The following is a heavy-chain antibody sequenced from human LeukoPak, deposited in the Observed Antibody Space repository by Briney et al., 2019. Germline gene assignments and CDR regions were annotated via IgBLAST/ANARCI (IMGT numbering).Heavy chain of an antibody. J-gene: IGHJ4*02. D-gene: IGHD3-10*01. CDR3: ARRFGSGTYWGDY. CDR1: WYTVTSYV. CDR2: ISGYNGNT. Sequence: ASVQFSCQASWYTVTSYVISGMRQAPGPGLEWMGWISGYNGNTNYAQKLQGRVTMTTDTSTSTASMEMRSLRSDDTAVYYCARRFGSGTYWGDYWGQGTLVTVSS. V-gene: IGHV1-18*01.